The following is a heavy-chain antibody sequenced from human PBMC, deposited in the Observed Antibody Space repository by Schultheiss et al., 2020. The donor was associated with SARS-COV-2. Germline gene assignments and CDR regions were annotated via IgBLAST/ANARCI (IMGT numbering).Heavy chain of an antibody. V-gene: IGHV3-30-3*01. Sequence: GGSLRLSCAASGFTFSSYAMHWVRQAPGKGLEWVAVISYDGSNKYYADSVKGRFTISRDNAKNSLYLQMNSLRAEDTAVYYCARLTTVIPNFPPYNWFDPWGQGTLVTVSS. CDR3: ARLTTVIPNFPPYNWFDP. D-gene: IGHD4-17*01. CDR1: GFTFSSYA. CDR2: ISYDGSNK. J-gene: IGHJ5*02.